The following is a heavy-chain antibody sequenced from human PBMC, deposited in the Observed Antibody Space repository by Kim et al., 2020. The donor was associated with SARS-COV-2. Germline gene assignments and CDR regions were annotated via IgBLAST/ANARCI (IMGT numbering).Heavy chain of an antibody. D-gene: IGHD3-3*01. J-gene: IGHJ4*02. Sequence: GGSLRLSCAASGFTFSNAWMSWVRQAPGKGLEWVGRIKSKTDGGTTDYAAPVKGRFTISRDDSKNTLYLQMNSLKTEDTAVYYCTTSYYDFWSRDYWGQGTLVTVSS. CDR2: IKSKTDGGTT. CDR1: GFTFSNAW. V-gene: IGHV3-15*01. CDR3: TTSYYDFWSRDY.